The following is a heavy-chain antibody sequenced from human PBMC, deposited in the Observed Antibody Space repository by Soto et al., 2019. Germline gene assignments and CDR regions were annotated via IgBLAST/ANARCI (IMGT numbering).Heavy chain of an antibody. J-gene: IGHJ3*02. CDR2: ISAYNGKR. CDR1: GYPFTSYG. D-gene: IGHD5-12*01. V-gene: IGHV1-18*01. Sequence: ASVKVSCKASGYPFTSYGISWMRQAPGQGLEWVAWISAYNGKRDTAQKFQGRVTMTLDTSTDTAHMELGDLTSADTAVYYCARGRIVASIHDAFEIWGQGTKVTVSS. CDR3: ARGRIVASIHDAFEI.